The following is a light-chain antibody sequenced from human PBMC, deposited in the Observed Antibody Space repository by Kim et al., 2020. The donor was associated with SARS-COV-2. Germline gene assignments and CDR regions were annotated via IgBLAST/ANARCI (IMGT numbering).Light chain of an antibody. V-gene: IGLV3-21*04. CDR3: QVWDSSSDHRV. CDR1: NIGSKS. Sequence: AQGKTARSTCGGNNIGSKSVHWYQQKPGQAPVLVIYYDSDRPSGIPERFSGSNSGNTATLTISRVEAGDEADYYCQVWDSSSDHRVFGGGTKLTVL. CDR2: YDS. J-gene: IGLJ3*02.